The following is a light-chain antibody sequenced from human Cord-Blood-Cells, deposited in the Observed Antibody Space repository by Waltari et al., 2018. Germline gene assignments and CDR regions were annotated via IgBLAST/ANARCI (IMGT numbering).Light chain of an antibody. CDR1: QIISSY. CDR2: AAS. Sequence: DIQMTQSPSSLSASVGDRVTITCRASQIISSYLNWYQQKPGKAPKLLIYAASRLQIGVPSRFSGSGSGTDFTLTISSLQPEDFATYYCQQSYSTPWTFGQGTKVEIK. V-gene: IGKV1-39*01. J-gene: IGKJ1*01. CDR3: QQSYSTPWT.